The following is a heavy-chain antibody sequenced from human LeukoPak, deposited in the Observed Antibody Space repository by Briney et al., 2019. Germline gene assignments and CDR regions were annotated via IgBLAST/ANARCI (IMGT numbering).Heavy chain of an antibody. D-gene: IGHD3-3*01. CDR1: GGSISSYY. V-gene: IGHV4-59*01. J-gene: IGHJ4*02. CDR2: IYYSGST. Sequence: SETLSLTCTVSGGSISSYYWSWIRQPPGKGLEWIGYIYYSGSTNYNTSLKSRVTISVDTSKNQFSLKLSSVTAADTAVYYCASGITIFGVVTHFDYWGQGTLVTVSS. CDR3: ASGITIFGVVTHFDY.